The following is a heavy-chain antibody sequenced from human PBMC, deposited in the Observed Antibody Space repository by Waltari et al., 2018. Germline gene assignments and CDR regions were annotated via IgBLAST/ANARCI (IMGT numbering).Heavy chain of an antibody. J-gene: IGHJ6*03. D-gene: IGHD6-19*01. V-gene: IGHV1-8*02. Sequence: QVQLVQSGAEVKKPGASVKVSCKASGYTFTSYDINWVRPANGQGLEWMGWRNPISGYTGYAQKVQGRVTRTRNTCRSTAEMELSSLRSEDTAVYYCARRRLVYYYYYVDVWGKGTTVTVSS. CDR3: ARRRLVYYYYYVDV. CDR2: RNPISGYT. CDR1: GYTFTSYD.